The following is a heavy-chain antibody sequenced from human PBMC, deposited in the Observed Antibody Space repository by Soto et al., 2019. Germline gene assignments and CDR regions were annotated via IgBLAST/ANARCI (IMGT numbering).Heavy chain of an antibody. CDR1: GFTFSSYA. D-gene: IGHD3-22*01. V-gene: IGHV3-23*01. CDR2: ISGSGGST. Sequence: EVQLLESGGGLVQPGGSLRLSCAASGFTFSSYAMSWFRQAPGKGLEWVSAISGSGGSTYYADSVKGRFTISRDNSKNTRYLQMNSLRAEDTAVYYCAKDRNRSIRETYYYDSSVSYYFDYWGQGTLVTVSS. J-gene: IGHJ4*02. CDR3: AKDRNRSIRETYYYDSSVSYYFDY.